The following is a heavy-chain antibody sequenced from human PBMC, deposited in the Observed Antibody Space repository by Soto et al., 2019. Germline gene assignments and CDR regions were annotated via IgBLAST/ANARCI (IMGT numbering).Heavy chain of an antibody. Sequence: ASVKVSCKASGYTFTSYDINWVRQATGQGLEWMGWMNPNSGNTGYAQKFQGRVTMSRNTSISTAYMELSSLRSEDTAVYYCARGGSLMVSYYYYYMDVWGKGTTVTVSS. CDR1: GYTFTSYD. CDR2: MNPNSGNT. D-gene: IGHD2-8*01. CDR3: ARGGSLMVSYYYYYMDV. V-gene: IGHV1-8*01. J-gene: IGHJ6*03.